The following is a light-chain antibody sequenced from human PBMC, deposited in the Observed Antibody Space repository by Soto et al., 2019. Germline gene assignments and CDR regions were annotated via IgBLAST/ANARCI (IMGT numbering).Light chain of an antibody. CDR3: QQRSNWPRWT. Sequence: EIVLTQSPATLSSSPGERATLSCRASQSVSSYLAWYQQKPGQAPRLLIYDASNRATGIPARFSGSGSGTDFTLTISSLEPEDFAVYYCQQRSNWPRWTFGQGTKVDI. J-gene: IGKJ1*01. V-gene: IGKV3-11*01. CDR2: DAS. CDR1: QSVSSY.